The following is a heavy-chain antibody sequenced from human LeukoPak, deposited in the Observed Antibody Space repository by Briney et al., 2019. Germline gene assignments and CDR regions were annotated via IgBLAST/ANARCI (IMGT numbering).Heavy chain of an antibody. V-gene: IGHV3-48*01. CDR3: ARLEWRAVAHPQFDP. Sequence: HSGGSLRLSCAASGFTFSSYSMNWVRQAPGEGLEWVSYISTSSSTIYYADSVKGRFTISRDNAKSSLYLQMNSLRAEDTAVYYCARLEWRAVAHPQFDPWGQGTLVTVSS. J-gene: IGHJ5*02. CDR2: ISTSSSTI. CDR1: GFTFSSYS. D-gene: IGHD3-3*01.